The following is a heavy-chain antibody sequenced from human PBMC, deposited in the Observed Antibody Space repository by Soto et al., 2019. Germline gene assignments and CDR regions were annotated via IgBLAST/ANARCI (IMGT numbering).Heavy chain of an antibody. J-gene: IGHJ1*01. CDR3: AREKYYFYSSCRDHRDFFHY. Sequence: GASVKVSCKASGYTFPSYGISWVRQAPGQGLEWMGWINPNSGGTNYAQKFQGWVTMTRDTSISTAYMELSRLRSDDTAVYYCAREKYYFYSSCRDHRDFFHYCGQRTLVTGSS. CDR2: INPNSGGT. CDR1: GYTFPSYG. D-gene: IGHD3-22*01. V-gene: IGHV1-2*04.